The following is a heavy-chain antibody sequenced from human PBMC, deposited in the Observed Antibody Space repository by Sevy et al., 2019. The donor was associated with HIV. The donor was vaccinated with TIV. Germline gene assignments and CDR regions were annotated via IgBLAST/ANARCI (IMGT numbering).Heavy chain of an antibody. Sequence: GGSLRLSCAASGFTFSSYAMNWVRQAPGKGLEWVSGISGSGGSGDKTNYADSVKGRFTNSREDSKNSRYLQLNSLRAEDTAIYYCARKYDSSGYFDYWGQGTLVTVSS. V-gene: IGHV3-23*01. CDR2: ISGSGGSGDKT. CDR3: ARKYDSSGYFDY. CDR1: GFTFSSYA. D-gene: IGHD3-22*01. J-gene: IGHJ4*02.